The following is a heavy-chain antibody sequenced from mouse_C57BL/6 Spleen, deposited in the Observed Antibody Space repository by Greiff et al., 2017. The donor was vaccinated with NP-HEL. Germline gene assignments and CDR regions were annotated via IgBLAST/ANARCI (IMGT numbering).Heavy chain of an antibody. CDR2: ISGGGGNT. D-gene: IGHD4-1*01. J-gene: IGHJ3*01. V-gene: IGHV5-9*01. CDR1: GFTFSSYT. Sequence: EVHLVESGGGLVKPGGSLKLSCAASGFTFSSYTMSWVRQTPEKRLEWVATISGGGGNTYYPDSVKGRFTISRDNAKNTLYLQMSSLRSEDTALYYCARHGDWDGFAYWGQGTLVTVSA. CDR3: ARHGDWDGFAY.